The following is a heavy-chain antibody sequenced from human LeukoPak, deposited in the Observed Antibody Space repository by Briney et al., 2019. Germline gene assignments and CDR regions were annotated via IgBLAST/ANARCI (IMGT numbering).Heavy chain of an antibody. CDR2: ISSSSSYI. CDR1: GFTFSSYS. Sequence: GGSLRLSCAASGFTFSSYSMNWVRQAPGKGLEWVSSISSSSSYIYHADSVKGRFTISRDNAKNSLYLQMNSLRAEDTAVHYCAGMSDAFDIWGQGTMVTVSS. J-gene: IGHJ3*02. V-gene: IGHV3-21*01. CDR3: AGMSDAFDI.